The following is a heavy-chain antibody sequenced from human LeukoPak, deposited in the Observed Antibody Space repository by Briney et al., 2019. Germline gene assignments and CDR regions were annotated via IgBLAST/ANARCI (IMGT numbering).Heavy chain of an antibody. CDR3: ARDPPDDYYDSSGGDY. CDR2: ISSSGSTK. Sequence: GGSLRLSCAASGFTFSSYEMNWVRQAPGKGLEWVSYISSSGSTKYYADSVKGRFTISRDNAKNSLYLQMNSLRAEDTAVYYCARDPPDDYYDSSGGDYWGQGTLVTVSS. V-gene: IGHV3-48*03. J-gene: IGHJ4*02. D-gene: IGHD3-22*01. CDR1: GFTFSSYE.